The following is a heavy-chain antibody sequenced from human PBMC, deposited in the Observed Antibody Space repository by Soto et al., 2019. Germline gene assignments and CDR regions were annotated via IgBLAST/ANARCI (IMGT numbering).Heavy chain of an antibody. D-gene: IGHD6-19*01. CDR2: INSDGSTT. J-gene: IGHJ4*02. V-gene: IGHV3-74*01. CDR1: GFIISSNW. CDR3: ARGRSGWYGFDY. Sequence: EVQLVESGGGLVQPGGSLRLSCADSGFIISSNWMHWVRQAPGKGLVWVSRINSDGSTTSYADSVKGRFTISRDNAKNTLYLQMNSLRAEDMAVYYCARGRSGWYGFDYWGQGTLVTVSS.